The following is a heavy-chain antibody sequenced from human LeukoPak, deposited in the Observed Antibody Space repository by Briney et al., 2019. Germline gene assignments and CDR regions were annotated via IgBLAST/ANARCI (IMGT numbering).Heavy chain of an antibody. V-gene: IGHV1-2*02. CDR2: INPNSGGT. D-gene: IGHD5-24*01. J-gene: IGHJ6*02. CDR1: GYTFTGYY. Sequence: ASVKVSHKASGYTFTGYYMHWVRQAPGQGLEWMGWINPNSGGTNYAQKFQGRVTMTRDTSISTAYMELSRLRSDDTAVYYCARAGWRTSYYGMDVWGQGTTVTVSS. CDR3: ARAGWRTSYYGMDV.